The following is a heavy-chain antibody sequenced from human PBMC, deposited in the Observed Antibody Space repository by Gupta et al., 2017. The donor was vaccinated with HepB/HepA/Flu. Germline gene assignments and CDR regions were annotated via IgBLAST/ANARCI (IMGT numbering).Heavy chain of an antibody. J-gene: IGHJ6*02. CDR2: ITNDGTKK. D-gene: IGHD1-26*01. CDR1: GFTFTTYG. CDR3: AKDDWELSGMYV. Sequence: VQLVESGGGVVQPGGSIRLSCMASGFTFTTYGMHWVRQAPGKGLEWVALITNDGTKKYYADSVKGRFTISRDNSMNTLYLQLNSLRVDDTAVYFCAKDDWELSGMYVWGQGTTVTVSS. V-gene: IGHV3-30*02.